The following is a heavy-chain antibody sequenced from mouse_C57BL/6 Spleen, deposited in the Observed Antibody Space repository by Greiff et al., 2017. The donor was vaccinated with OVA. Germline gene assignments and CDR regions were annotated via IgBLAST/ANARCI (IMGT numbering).Heavy chain of an antibody. CDR1: GYTFTDYY. V-gene: IGHV1-19*01. CDR3: AREGYGSSTGFAY. D-gene: IGHD1-1*01. Sequence: EVQLQQSGPVLVKPGASVKMSCKASGYTFTDYYMNWVKQSHGKSLEWIGVINPYNGGTSYNQKFKGKATLTVDKSSSTAYMELNSLTSEDSAVYYCAREGYGSSTGFAYWGQGTLVTVSA. CDR2: INPYNGGT. J-gene: IGHJ3*01.